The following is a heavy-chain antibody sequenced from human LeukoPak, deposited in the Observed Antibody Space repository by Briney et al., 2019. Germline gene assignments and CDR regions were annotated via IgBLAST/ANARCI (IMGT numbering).Heavy chain of an antibody. V-gene: IGHV3-30-3*01. Sequence: GGSLRLSCAASGFTFSSYAMHWVREAPGKGLEWVAVISYDGSNKYYADSVKGRFTISRDNSKNTLYLQMNSLRAEYTAVYYCARKITNDYYGMDVWGQGTTVTVSS. J-gene: IGHJ6*02. CDR3: ARKITNDYYGMDV. D-gene: IGHD3-16*01. CDR2: ISYDGSNK. CDR1: GFTFSSYA.